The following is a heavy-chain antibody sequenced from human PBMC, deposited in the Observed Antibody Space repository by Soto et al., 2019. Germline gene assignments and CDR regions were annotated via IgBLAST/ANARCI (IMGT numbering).Heavy chain of an antibody. CDR3: AREEWFGQTPFDS. D-gene: IGHD3-10*01. CDR2: ISGYDGNT. CDR1: GFTLNDSG. J-gene: IGHJ4*02. V-gene: IGHV1-18*01. Sequence: ASVKVSCKASGFTLNDSGVSWVRQAPGQGLEWMGWISGYDGNTNFAQKYEGRVTMTMDSSTSTAYMELRNLRSDDTAMYYCAREEWFGQTPFDSWGQGTLVTVSS.